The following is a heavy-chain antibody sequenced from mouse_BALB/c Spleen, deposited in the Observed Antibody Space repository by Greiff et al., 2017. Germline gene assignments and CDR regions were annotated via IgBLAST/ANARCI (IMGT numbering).Heavy chain of an antibody. CDR3: ARVTTVYYAMDY. Sequence: VQLQQSGPELVKPGASVKISCKASGYTFTDYNMHWVKQSHGKSLEWIGYIYPYNGGTGYNQKFKSKATLTVDNSSSTAYMELRSLTSEDSAVYYCARVTTVYYAMDYWGQGTSVTVSS. J-gene: IGHJ4*01. V-gene: IGHV1S29*02. CDR1: GYTFTDYN. D-gene: IGHD1-1*01. CDR2: IYPYNGGT.